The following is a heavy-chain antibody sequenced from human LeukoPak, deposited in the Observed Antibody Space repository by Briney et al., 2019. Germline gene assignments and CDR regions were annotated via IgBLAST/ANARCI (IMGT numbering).Heavy chain of an antibody. Sequence: GGSLRLSCAASGFTFSVYWMTWVRQAPGKGLVWVANIKQDGSEMYYVDSVKGRFTISRDNAKNSLYLQMKSLRAEDTAVYYCARNPRNLGYGDYWGQGTLVTVSS. J-gene: IGHJ4*02. CDR2: IKQDGSEM. D-gene: IGHD2-15*01. CDR1: GFTFSVYW. CDR3: ARNPRNLGYGDY. V-gene: IGHV3-7*01.